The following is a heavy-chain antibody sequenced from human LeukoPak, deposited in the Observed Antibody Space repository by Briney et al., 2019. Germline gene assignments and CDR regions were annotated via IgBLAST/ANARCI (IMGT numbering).Heavy chain of an antibody. D-gene: IGHD3-3*01. CDR1: GGPISSGGYY. CDR2: IYYSGST. CDR3: ARVPSRYDFWSGYSPNWYFDL. V-gene: IGHV4-31*03. J-gene: IGHJ2*01. Sequence: KTSETLSLTCTVSGGPISSGGYYWSWIRQHPGKGLEWIGYIYYSGSTYYNPSLKSRVTISVGTSKNQFSLKLSSVTAADTAVYYCARVPSRYDFWSGYSPNWYFDLWGRGTLVTVSS.